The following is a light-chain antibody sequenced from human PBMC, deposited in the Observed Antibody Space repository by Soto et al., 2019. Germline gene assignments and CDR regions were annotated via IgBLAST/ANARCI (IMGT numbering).Light chain of an antibody. V-gene: IGLV2-14*01. CDR1: SSDVGGYKY. Sequence: QSVLTQPASVSGSPGQSITISCTGTSSDVGGYKYVSWYQHYPGKAPKLMIYEVSNRPSGVSNRFSGSKSGNTASLTISGLQAEDEADYYCISYTTGSTVVFGGGTKVTVL. CDR3: ISYTTGSTVV. J-gene: IGLJ2*01. CDR2: EVS.